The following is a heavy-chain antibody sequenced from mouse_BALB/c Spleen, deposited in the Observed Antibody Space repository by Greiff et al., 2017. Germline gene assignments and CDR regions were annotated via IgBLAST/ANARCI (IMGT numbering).Heavy chain of an antibody. Sequence: VQLKESGPGLVKPSQSLSLTCSVTGYSITSGYYWNWIRQFPGNKLEWMGYISYDGSNNYNPSLKNRISITRDTSKNQFFLKLNSVTTEDTATYYCAPMITWFAHWGQGTLVTVSA. CDR2: ISYDGSN. V-gene: IGHV3-6*02. CDR1: GYSITSGYY. J-gene: IGHJ3*01. CDR3: APMITWFAH. D-gene: IGHD2-4*01.